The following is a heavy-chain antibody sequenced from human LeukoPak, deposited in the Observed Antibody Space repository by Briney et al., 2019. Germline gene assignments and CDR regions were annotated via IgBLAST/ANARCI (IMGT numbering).Heavy chain of an antibody. J-gene: IGHJ3*02. Sequence: AGGSLRLSCAAPGFTFSSYSMNWVRQAPGMGLEWLSSISGSSGFIYSADSMKGRFAISRDNAKNSLYLQMNSLRVEDTAVYYCARAQAGPTTLDAFDIWGQGTMVTVSS. V-gene: IGHV3-21*01. CDR2: ISGSSGFI. CDR1: GFTFSSYS. CDR3: ARAQAGPTTLDAFDI. D-gene: IGHD1-26*01.